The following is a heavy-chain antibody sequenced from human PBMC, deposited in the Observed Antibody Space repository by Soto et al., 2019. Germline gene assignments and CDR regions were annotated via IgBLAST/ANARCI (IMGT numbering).Heavy chain of an antibody. CDR1: GFTFSDFN. CDR2: ISYDGSNK. CDR3: ARGGDIVVVVAATRRTETGLWGMDV. J-gene: IGHJ6*02. V-gene: IGHV3-30-3*01. D-gene: IGHD2-15*01. Sequence: GGSLRLSCAASGFTFSDFNMNWVRQAPGKGLEWVAVISYDGSNKYYADSVKGRFTISRDNSKNTLYLQMNSLRAEDTAVYYCARGGDIVVVVAATRRTETGLWGMDVWGQGTTVTVSS.